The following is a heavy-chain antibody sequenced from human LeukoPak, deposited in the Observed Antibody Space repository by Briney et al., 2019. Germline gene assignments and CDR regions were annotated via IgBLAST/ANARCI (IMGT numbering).Heavy chain of an antibody. D-gene: IGHD3-16*01. CDR1: GFTVSSKY. J-gene: IGHJ4*02. CDR2: INSNGDKI. Sequence: GGSLRLSCAASGFTVSSKYMSWVRQAPGKGPEWISSINSNGDKIEYVDSVKGRIIISRDNAKSSLYLRLNSLRVDDTAVYYCARDRFGVFDFWGQGALVTVSS. V-gene: IGHV3-11*01. CDR3: ARDRFGVFDF.